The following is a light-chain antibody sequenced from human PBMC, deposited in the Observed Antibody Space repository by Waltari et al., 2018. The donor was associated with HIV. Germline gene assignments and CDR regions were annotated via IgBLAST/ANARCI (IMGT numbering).Light chain of an antibody. V-gene: IGKV4-1*01. CDR2: WTS. CDR1: QSVLSSSKNKNC. J-gene: IGKJ4*01. Sequence: DIVMTQYPDFLAVSLGERATINCKSSQSVLSSSKNKNCLAWYQPKPGQPPKLLIYWTSTRESGVPDRVSGSGSGTDFTLTISSLQAEDVAVYYCQQYYLTPLTFGGGTKVVSK. CDR3: QQYYLTPLT.